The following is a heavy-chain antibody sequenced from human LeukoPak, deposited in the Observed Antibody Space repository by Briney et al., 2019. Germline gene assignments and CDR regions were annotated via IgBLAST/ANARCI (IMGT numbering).Heavy chain of an antibody. Sequence: GGSLRLSCAASGFTFSSYSFNWVRQAPGKGLEWVSSINTVASYIYYADSVRGRFTISRDNAENSLWLQMNGLRAEDSAVYYCARLRRNSDRSGFYYYYDNWGEGTLVTVSS. D-gene: IGHD3-22*01. J-gene: IGHJ4*02. CDR3: ARLRRNSDRSGFYYYYDN. V-gene: IGHV3-21*01. CDR2: INTVASYI. CDR1: GFTFSSYS.